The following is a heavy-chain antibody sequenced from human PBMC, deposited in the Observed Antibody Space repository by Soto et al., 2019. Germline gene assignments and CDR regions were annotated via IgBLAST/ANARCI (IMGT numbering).Heavy chain of an antibody. CDR1: GGSKSNFY. CDR2: ISYSGNT. CDR3: GTAPLFLSRSYFYS. Sequence: SESMSLTWTVSGGSKSNFYWSWIRQPPGKGLEWIGYISYSGNTNYNTSLKSRVSISVDTSKKQLSLNLTSVNAADTAVNYGGTAPLFLSRSYFYSWGRVTPVTVSS. J-gene: IGHJ4*02. V-gene: IGHV4-59*01.